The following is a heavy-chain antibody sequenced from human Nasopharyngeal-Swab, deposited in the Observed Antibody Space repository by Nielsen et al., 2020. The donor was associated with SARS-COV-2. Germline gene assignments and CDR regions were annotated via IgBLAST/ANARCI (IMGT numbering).Heavy chain of an antibody. CDR1: GGSLSSNHW. V-gene: IGHV4-4*02. CDR3: ARVSPGSSWYPYYFDY. CDR2: IYHSGST. J-gene: IGHJ4*02. Sequence: GSLCLTCAVSGGSLSSNHWWSWVRQPPGKGLEWIGEIYHSGSTNYNPSLKSRVTISVDKSKNQFSLKLSSVTAADTAVYYCARVSPGSSWYPYYFDYWGQGTRVTVSS. D-gene: IGHD6-13*01.